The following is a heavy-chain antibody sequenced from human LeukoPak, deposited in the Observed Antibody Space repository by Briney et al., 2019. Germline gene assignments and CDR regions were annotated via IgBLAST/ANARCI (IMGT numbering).Heavy chain of an antibody. CDR2: IGTRSSSI. CDR3: AREGGSGDLGEAFDI. J-gene: IGHJ3*02. Sequence: PGGSLRLSCAASGFTFSSYGMHWVRQAPGKGLEWVSSIGTRSSSIYYAYSVKGRFTISRDNAKNSLYLQMNSLTAEDTAVYYCAREGGSGDLGEAFDIWGQGTMVTVSS. V-gene: IGHV3-21*01. CDR1: GFTFSSYG. D-gene: IGHD3-10*01.